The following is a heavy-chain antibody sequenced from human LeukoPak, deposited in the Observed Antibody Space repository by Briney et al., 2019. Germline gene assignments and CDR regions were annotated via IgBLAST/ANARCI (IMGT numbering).Heavy chain of an antibody. Sequence: ASVKVSCKASGGTFSSYAISWVRQAPGQGLEWMGGIIPIFGTANYAQKFQGRVTITADESTSTAYMELSSLRSEDTAVYYCARDTAMVTEWDYYYYMDVWGKGTTVIVSS. CDR3: ARDTAMVTEWDYYYYMDV. D-gene: IGHD5-18*01. CDR1: GGTFSSYA. CDR2: IIPIFGTA. V-gene: IGHV1-69*01. J-gene: IGHJ6*03.